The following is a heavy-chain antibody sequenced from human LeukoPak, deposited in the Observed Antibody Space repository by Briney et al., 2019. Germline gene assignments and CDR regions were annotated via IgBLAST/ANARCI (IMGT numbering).Heavy chain of an antibody. J-gene: IGHJ4*02. Sequence: GPSVKVSCTASGYTFTGYYIHWVRQAPGQGLEWMGRINPNNGGADYAQKFQGTVTMTRDTSINTAYMELSRLRSDDTAVYYCARDHLAAAGSGGWGQGTLVTVSS. CDR2: INPNNGGA. CDR3: ARDHLAAAGSGG. D-gene: IGHD6-13*01. V-gene: IGHV1-2*06. CDR1: GYTFTGYY.